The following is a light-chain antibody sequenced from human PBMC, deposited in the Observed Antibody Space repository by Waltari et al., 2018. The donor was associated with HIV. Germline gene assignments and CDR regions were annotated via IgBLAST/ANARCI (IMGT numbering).Light chain of an antibody. CDR2: GSN. CDR1: SSNIGSNY. Sequence: QSVLTQSPSASGTPGQRVTITCSGSSSNIGSNYVYWYQQLPGTAPKLLIYGSNRRPPGVPDRFSGSKSGTSASLAISGLRSEDEAEYYCAAWDDSLSGRVFGGGTKLTVL. V-gene: IGLV1-47*01. CDR3: AAWDDSLSGRV. J-gene: IGLJ3*02.